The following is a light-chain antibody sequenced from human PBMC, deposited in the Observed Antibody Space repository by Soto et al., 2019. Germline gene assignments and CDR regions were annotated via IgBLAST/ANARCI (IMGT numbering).Light chain of an antibody. V-gene: IGKV1-6*01. J-gene: IGKJ1*01. CDR1: RDVGSD. CDR2: AAS. CDR3: LQDYGDSWT. Sequence: QMTQSLSSLSASVGEKIIITCRASRDVGSDVSWYQQKPGQAPKLLIYAASNLYTGVPSRFSGSRSGTEFTLTISSLQPEDFASYYCLQDYGDSWTFGQGTKVEIE.